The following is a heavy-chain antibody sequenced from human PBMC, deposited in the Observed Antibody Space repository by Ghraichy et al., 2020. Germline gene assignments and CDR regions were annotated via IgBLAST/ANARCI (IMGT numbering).Heavy chain of an antibody. CDR2: IIPIFGTA. V-gene: IGHV1-69*13. D-gene: IGHD2-2*02. Sequence: SVKVSCKASGGTFSSYAISWVRQAPGQGLEWMGGIIPIFGTANYAQKFQGRVTITADESTSTAYMELSSLRSEDTAVYYCARGYCSSTSCYKRGTNWFDPWGQGTLVTVSS. CDR3: ARGYCSSTSCYKRGTNWFDP. CDR1: GGTFSSYA. J-gene: IGHJ5*02.